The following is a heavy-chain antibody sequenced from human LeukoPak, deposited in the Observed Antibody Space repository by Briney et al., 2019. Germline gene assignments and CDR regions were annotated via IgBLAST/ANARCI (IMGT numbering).Heavy chain of an antibody. Sequence: PGGSLRLSCSASGFTFSSHAMHWAHQAPGKGLEWVSVISYEGSNQYYADSVKGRFTISRDNSKNTLYLQMNSLRTEDTAVYYCARDYRVGCTGGSCFPIDYWGQGTPVTVSS. D-gene: IGHD2-15*01. J-gene: IGHJ4*02. V-gene: IGHV3-30*04. CDR1: GFTFSSHA. CDR3: ARDYRVGCTGGSCFPIDY. CDR2: ISYEGSNQ.